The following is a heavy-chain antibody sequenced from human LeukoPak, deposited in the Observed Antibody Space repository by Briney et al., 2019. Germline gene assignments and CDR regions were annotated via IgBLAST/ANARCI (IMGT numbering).Heavy chain of an antibody. CDR2: ISTSSSYI. V-gene: IGHV3-21*01. CDR1: GFTFSSYS. CDR3: ARDYGGSSPFDY. D-gene: IGHD4-23*01. Sequence: PGGSLRLSCAASGFTFSSYSMNWVRQAPGKGLEWVSSISTSSSYIYYADSVKGRFTISRDNAKNSLYLQMNSLRAEDTAVYYCARDYGGSSPFDYWGQGTLVTVSS. J-gene: IGHJ4*02.